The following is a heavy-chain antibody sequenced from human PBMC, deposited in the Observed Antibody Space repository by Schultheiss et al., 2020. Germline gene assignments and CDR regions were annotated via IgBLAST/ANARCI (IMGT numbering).Heavy chain of an antibody. Sequence: GESLKISCAASGFTFSSYWMHWVRQAPGKGLVWVSRINSDGSSTSYADSVKGRFTISRDNAKNTLYLQMNSLRAEDTAVYYCASGDIVATMTFDYWGQGTLVTVSS. CDR1: GFTFSSYW. D-gene: IGHD5-12*01. CDR2: INSDGSST. CDR3: ASGDIVATMTFDY. J-gene: IGHJ4*02. V-gene: IGHV3-74*01.